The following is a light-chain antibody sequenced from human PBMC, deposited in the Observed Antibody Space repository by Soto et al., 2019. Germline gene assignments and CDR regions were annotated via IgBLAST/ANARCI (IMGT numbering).Light chain of an antibody. J-gene: IGKJ5*01. CDR3: QQANSFPIT. CDR1: QGINNW. V-gene: IGKV1-12*01. CDR2: TAS. Sequence: DIQMTQSPSSVSASVGDSVTITCRASQGINNWLAWYQQKPGKAPKLLIYTASSLQSGVPSRFSGSGSGTDFTLTSSSLQPEDFATYYCQQANSFPITFGQGTRLEIK.